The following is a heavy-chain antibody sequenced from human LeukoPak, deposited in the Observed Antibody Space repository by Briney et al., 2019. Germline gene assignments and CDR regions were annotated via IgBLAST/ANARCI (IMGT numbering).Heavy chain of an antibody. CDR2: IYTSGST. D-gene: IGHD2-2*01. V-gene: IGHV4-61*02. CDR1: GGSISSGSYY. CDR3: ARGRDIVVVPAADVDTAMVYYFDY. Sequence: SETLSLTCTVSGGSISSGSYYWSWIRQPAGKGLEWIGRIYTSGSTNYNPSLKSRVTISVDTSKNQFSLKLSSVTAADTAVYYCARGRDIVVVPAADVDTAMVYYFDYWGQGTLVTVSS. J-gene: IGHJ4*02.